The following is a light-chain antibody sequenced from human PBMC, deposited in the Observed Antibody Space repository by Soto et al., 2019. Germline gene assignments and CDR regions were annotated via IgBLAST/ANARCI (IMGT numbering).Light chain of an antibody. CDR2: GAS. J-gene: IGKJ1*01. Sequence: EIVLTQSPGTLSLSPGERATLSCRASQSVSSSYLAWYQQKPGQAPRLLIYGASSRATGIPDRFIGSGSGTDFTLTISRLEPEDFAVYYCQQYGSSPRFGQGTKVEIK. CDR1: QSVSSSY. CDR3: QQYGSSPR. V-gene: IGKV3-20*01.